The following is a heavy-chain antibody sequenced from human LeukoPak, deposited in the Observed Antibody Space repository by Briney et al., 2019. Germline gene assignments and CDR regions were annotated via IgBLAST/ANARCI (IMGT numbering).Heavy chain of an antibody. Sequence: GGSLRLSCAASGFSVSSNYMSWVRQAPGKGLEWVSVIYSGGSTYYADSVKGRFTISRDNSKNTLYLQMNSLRAEDTAVYYCAREIIQLPGYFDYWGQGTLVTVSS. CDR1: GFSVSSNY. CDR2: IYSGGST. D-gene: IGHD5-18*01. CDR3: AREIIQLPGYFDY. V-gene: IGHV3-53*01. J-gene: IGHJ4*02.